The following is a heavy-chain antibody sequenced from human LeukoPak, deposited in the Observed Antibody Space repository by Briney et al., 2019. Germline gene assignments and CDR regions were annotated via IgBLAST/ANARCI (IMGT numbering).Heavy chain of an antibody. CDR2: KSYDGSNK. CDR3: ARALGYCSGGSCYSFYYYYGMDV. CDR1: GFTFSSYA. Sequence: GGSLRLSCAASGFTFSSYAMHWVRQAPGKGLEWVAVKSYDGSNKYYADSVKGRFTISRDNSKNTLYLQMNSLRAEDTAVYYCARALGYCSGGSCYSFYYYYGMDVWGKGTTVTVSS. J-gene: IGHJ6*04. V-gene: IGHV3-30*04. D-gene: IGHD2-15*01.